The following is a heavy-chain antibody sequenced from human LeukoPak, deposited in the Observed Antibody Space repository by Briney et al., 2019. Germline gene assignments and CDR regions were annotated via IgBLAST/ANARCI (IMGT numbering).Heavy chain of an antibody. CDR2: INPNSGGT. V-gene: IGHV1-2*02. CDR3: ASPHYDSSGYYH. Sequence: ASVKVPCKASGYTFTGYYMHWVRQAPGQGLEWMGWINPNSGGTNYAQKSQGRVTMTRDTSISTAYMELSRPRSDDTAVYYCASPHYDSSGYYHWGQGTLVTVSS. J-gene: IGHJ5*02. D-gene: IGHD3-22*01. CDR1: GYTFTGYY.